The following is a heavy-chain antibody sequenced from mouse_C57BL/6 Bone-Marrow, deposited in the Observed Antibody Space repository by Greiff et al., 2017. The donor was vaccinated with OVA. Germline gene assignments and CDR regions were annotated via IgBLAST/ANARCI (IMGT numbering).Heavy chain of an antibody. V-gene: IGHV1-82*01. CDR3: ARDHPWFAY. Sequence: QVQLQQPGAELVKPGASVKMSCKASGYAFSSSWMNWVKQRPGKGLEWIGRIYPGDGDTNYNGKFKGKATLTADKSSSTAYMQLSSLTSEDSAVYFCARDHPWFAYWGQGTLVTVSA. CDR1: GYAFSSSW. J-gene: IGHJ3*01. CDR2: IYPGDGDT.